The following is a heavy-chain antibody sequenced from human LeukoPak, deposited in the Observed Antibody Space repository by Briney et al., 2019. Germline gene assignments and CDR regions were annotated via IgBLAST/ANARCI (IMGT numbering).Heavy chain of an antibody. D-gene: IGHD1-14*01. V-gene: IGHV5-51*01. CDR1: GYPFSTYW. Sequence: GESLETSCKGSGYPFSTYWIGWVRQMPGQGLEWMGIIYPGDSATRYSPSFEGQVTISADNSISTTYLTWTSLKASDTAMYYCARPVGTSSDNVNWLDPWGQGTLGIVSS. J-gene: IGHJ5*02. CDR2: IYPGDSAT. CDR3: ARPVGTSSDNVNWLDP.